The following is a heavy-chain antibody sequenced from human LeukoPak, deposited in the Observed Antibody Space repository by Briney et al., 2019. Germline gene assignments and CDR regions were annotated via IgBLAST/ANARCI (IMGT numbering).Heavy chain of an antibody. V-gene: IGHV3-23*01. J-gene: IGHJ4*02. CDR1: GLTFSDYA. Sequence: GGSLRLSCAASGLTFSDYAMSWCRQAPGKGLEWVSGITSGFTPLYADSVKGRFTISRDSSKNTFNLQLNSLRAEDTAVYYCAKDYSDSRVADVFLEYWGQGSLVTVSS. CDR3: AKDYSDSRVADVFLEY. CDR2: ITSGFTP. D-gene: IGHD2-15*01.